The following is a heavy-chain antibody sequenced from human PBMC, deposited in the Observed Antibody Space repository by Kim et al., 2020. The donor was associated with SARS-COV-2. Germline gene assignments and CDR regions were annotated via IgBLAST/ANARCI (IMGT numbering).Heavy chain of an antibody. V-gene: IGHV4-30-4*01. Sequence: SETLSLTCTVSGGSISSGDYYWSWIRQPPGKGLEWIGYIYYSGSTYYNPSLKSRVTISVDTSKNQFSLKLSSVTATDTAVYYCAIDTYDYIWGSYRAPAYWGQATLVTVSS. D-gene: IGHD3-16*02. CDR3: AIDTYDYIWGSYRAPAY. CDR1: GGSISSGDYY. J-gene: IGHJ4*02. CDR2: IYYSGST.